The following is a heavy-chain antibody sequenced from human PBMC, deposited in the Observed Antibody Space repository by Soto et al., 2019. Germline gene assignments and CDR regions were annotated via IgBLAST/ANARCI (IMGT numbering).Heavy chain of an antibody. D-gene: IGHD5-12*01. V-gene: IGHV4-34*01. Sequence: SETLSLTCAVYGGSFSGYYWSWIRQPPGKGLEWIGEINHSGSTNYNPSLKSRVTISVDTSKSQFSLKLSSVTAADTAVYYCARKRRRLMRDIVATRYYYYMDVWGKGTTVTVSS. CDR1: GGSFSGYY. CDR3: ARKRRRLMRDIVATRYYYYMDV. CDR2: INHSGST. J-gene: IGHJ6*03.